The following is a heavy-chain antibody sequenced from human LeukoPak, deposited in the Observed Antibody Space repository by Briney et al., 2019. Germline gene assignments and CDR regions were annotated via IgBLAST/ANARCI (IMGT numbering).Heavy chain of an antibody. V-gene: IGHV3-23*01. J-gene: IGHJ4*02. CDR3: AKSPGGGGIAVAGAQYYFDY. CDR2: ISSGGGGT. Sequence: GGSLRLSCAASGFTFSSYAMSWVRQAPGKGLEWVSAISSGGGGTYYADSVKGRFTISGDNSKNTLYLQMNSLRAEDTAVYYCAKSPGGGGIAVAGAQYYFDYWGQGTLVTVSS. CDR1: GFTFSSYA. D-gene: IGHD6-19*01.